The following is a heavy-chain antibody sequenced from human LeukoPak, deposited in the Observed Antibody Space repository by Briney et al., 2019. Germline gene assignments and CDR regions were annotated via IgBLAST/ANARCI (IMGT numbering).Heavy chain of an antibody. CDR1: GYTFSNYY. Sequence: GASVKVSCKASGYTFSNYYMHWVRQAPGQGLEWMGVINPSGGSTNYAQKLQGRVTMTTDTSTSTAYMELRSLRSDDTAVYYCATLTYYYDSSGSSDYWGQGTLVTVSS. J-gene: IGHJ4*02. D-gene: IGHD3-22*01. CDR3: ATLTYYYDSSGSSDY. CDR2: INPSGGST. V-gene: IGHV1-46*01.